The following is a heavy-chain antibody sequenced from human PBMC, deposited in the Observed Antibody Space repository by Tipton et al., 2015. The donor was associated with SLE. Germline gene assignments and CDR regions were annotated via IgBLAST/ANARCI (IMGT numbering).Heavy chain of an antibody. J-gene: IGHJ3*02. Sequence: SLRLSCVASTFTFSNYWMSWVRQAPGKGLEWVANINQDESARYYVDSVKGRFTISRDNAKNTVYLQMNSLRAEDTAVYYCARGGGSSHRNAFDIWGQGTMVTVSS. V-gene: IGHV3-7*01. CDR3: ARGGGSSHRNAFDI. CDR1: TFTFSNYW. CDR2: INQDESAR. D-gene: IGHD1-26*01.